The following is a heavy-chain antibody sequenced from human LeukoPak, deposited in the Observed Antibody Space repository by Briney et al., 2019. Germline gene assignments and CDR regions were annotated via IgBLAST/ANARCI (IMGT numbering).Heavy chain of an antibody. D-gene: IGHD2-2*01. CDR2: IYSGGNR. J-gene: IGHJ4*02. CDR3: ARAVEPAAMGFDY. V-gene: IGHV3-53*01. Sequence: RAGGSLRLSCAASGFTVSTNYMSWVRQAPGKGLEWVSTIYSGGNRYYSDSVKGRFTISRDNSKNTVYLQMNSLSAEDTAVYYCARAVEPAAMGFDYWGQGTLVTVSS. CDR1: GFTVSTNY.